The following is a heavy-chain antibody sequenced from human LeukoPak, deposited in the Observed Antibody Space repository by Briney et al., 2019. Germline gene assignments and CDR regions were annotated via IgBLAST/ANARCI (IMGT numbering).Heavy chain of an antibody. V-gene: IGHV3-23*01. CDR3: AREGVAGSGWFFDL. D-gene: IGHD6-19*01. CDR2: ISGSGETT. Sequence: GGSLRLSCAASGFTFSIYAMAWVRQAPGKGLEWVSVISGSGETTYYADSVKAQFTISRDNSKNTLYLQMSSLTAEDTAVYYCAREGVAGSGWFFDLWGRGTLVTVSS. CDR1: GFTFSIYA. J-gene: IGHJ2*01.